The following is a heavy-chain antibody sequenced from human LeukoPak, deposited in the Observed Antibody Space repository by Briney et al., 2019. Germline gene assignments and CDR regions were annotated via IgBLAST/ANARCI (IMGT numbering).Heavy chain of an antibody. CDR2: IYYSGST. D-gene: IGHD4-17*01. Sequence: SETLSLTCTVSGGPISSGGYYWSWIRQHPGKGLEWIGYIYYSGSTYYNPSLKSRVTISVDTSKNQFSLKLSSVTAADTAVYYCARTSAGAYGDYADYWGQGTLVTVSS. J-gene: IGHJ4*02. CDR1: GGPISSGGYY. CDR3: ARTSAGAYGDYADY. V-gene: IGHV4-31*03.